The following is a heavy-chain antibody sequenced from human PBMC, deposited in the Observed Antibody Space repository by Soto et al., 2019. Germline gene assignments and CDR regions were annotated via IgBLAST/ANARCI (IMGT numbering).Heavy chain of an antibody. J-gene: IGHJ4*02. D-gene: IGHD3-22*01. V-gene: IGHV1-2*02. Sequence: ASVKVSCKASGYTFTGYYMHWVRQAPGQGLEWMGWINPNSGGTNYAQKFQGRVTMTRDTSISTTYMELSRLRSDDTAVYYCARGDYYYDSSGYQYYFDYWGQGTLVTVSS. CDR1: GYTFTGYY. CDR3: ARGDYYYDSSGYQYYFDY. CDR2: INPNSGGT.